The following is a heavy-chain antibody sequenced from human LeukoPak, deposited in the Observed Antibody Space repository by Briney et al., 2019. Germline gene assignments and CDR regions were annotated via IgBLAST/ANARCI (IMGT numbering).Heavy chain of an antibody. D-gene: IGHD5-12*01. J-gene: IGHJ4*02. Sequence: ASVKVSCTASGYTFTSYDINWVRQATGQGLEWMGWMNPNSGNTGYAQTFQGRVTMTRNTSISPAYMELSSLRSEDTAVYYCARGRGGLRAQRYFDYWGQGTLVTVSS. CDR1: GYTFTSYD. CDR3: ARGRGGLRAQRYFDY. V-gene: IGHV1-8*01. CDR2: MNPNSGNT.